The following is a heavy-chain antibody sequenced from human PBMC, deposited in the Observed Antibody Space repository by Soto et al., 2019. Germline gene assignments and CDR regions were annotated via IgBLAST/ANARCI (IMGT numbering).Heavy chain of an antibody. CDR1: GGSISSGGYY. D-gene: IGHD3-22*01. CDR2: IYYSGNT. V-gene: IGHV4-31*03. J-gene: IGHJ4*02. Sequence: QVQLQESGPGLVKPSQTLSLTCTVSGGSISSGGYYWSWIRQHPGKGLEWIGYIYYSGNTYYNPSLESRVNQSEDTSKNHFSLKLSSVTAADTAVYYCARATYYYDSSGYSDRVLDYWGQGTLVTVSS. CDR3: ARATYYYDSSGYSDRVLDY.